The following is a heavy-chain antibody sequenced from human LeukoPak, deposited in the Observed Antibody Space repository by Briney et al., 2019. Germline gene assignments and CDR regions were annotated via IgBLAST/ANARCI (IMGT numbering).Heavy chain of an antibody. Sequence: PSETLPLTCSVSGDSITATSYYWAWIRQPPGKGLEWIGSIYYSGVVNYDPSLQSRVTISVDTSKNQFSLSLSSVTAADTAVYYCARQIRYTYDPNWFHPWGQGTLVTVSS. J-gene: IGHJ5*02. V-gene: IGHV4-39*01. CDR1: GDSITATSYY. CDR3: ARQIRYTYDPNWFHP. CDR2: IYYSGVV. D-gene: IGHD2-2*02.